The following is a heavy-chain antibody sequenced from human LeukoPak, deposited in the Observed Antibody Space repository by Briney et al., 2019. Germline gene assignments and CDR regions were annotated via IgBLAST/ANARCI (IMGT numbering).Heavy chain of an antibody. V-gene: IGHV3-30*02. CDR1: GFTFSSYG. CDR3: AKYAAAGAYDRHSEIDS. D-gene: IGHD3-22*01. J-gene: IGHJ4*02. CDR2: IRYDGSNK. Sequence: PGGSLRLSCAASGFTFSSYGMHWVRQAPGKGLEWVAFIRYDGSNKYSADSLKGQGRFTISRDNSKNTLFLEMNSLRPEDTAVYYCAKYAAAGAYDRHSEIDSWGQGTLVTVSS.